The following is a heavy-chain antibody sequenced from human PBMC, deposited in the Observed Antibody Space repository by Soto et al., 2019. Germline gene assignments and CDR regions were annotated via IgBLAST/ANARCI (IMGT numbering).Heavy chain of an antibody. D-gene: IGHD3-16*01. CDR3: ARGRVYTLLDC. V-gene: IGHV1-69*01. CDR1: GVTFSSYA. Sequence: QVQLVQSGAEVKKPGSSVKVSCKASGVTFSSYAISWVRQAPGQGLEWLGGIIPILGKANYAQTFQGRVTITADESTSIAYMELSSLRSEDTAVYYCARGRVYTLLDCWGQGTLVTVSS. CDR2: IIPILGKA. J-gene: IGHJ4*02.